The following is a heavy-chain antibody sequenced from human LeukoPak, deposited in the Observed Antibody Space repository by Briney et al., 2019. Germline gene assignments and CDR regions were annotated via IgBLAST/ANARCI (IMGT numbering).Heavy chain of an antibody. CDR1: GYTFTSYD. CDR3: ARVPPYNWNYQNY. V-gene: IGHV1-18*01. CDR2: MNPNSGNT. Sequence: ASVKVSCKASGYTFTSYDINWVRQATGQGLEWMGWMNPNSGNTNYAQKLQGRVTMTTDTSTSTAYMELRSLRSDDTAVYYCARVPPYNWNYQNYWGQGTLVTVSS. J-gene: IGHJ4*02. D-gene: IGHD1-7*01.